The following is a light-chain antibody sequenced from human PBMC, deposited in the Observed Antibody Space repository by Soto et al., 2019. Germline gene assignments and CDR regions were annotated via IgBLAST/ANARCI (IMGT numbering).Light chain of an antibody. CDR3: QAWDSSTVV. CDR1: KLGDKY. CDR2: QDS. Sequence: SYELTQPPSVSMSPGQTASITCSGDKLGDKYACWYQQKPGQSPVLAIYQDSKRPSGIPERFSGSNSGNTATLTISGTQAMDEADYYCQAWDSSTVVFGGGTKVTVL. V-gene: IGLV3-1*01. J-gene: IGLJ2*01.